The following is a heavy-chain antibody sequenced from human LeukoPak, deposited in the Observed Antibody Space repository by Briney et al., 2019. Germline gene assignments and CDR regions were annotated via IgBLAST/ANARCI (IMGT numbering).Heavy chain of an antibody. CDR1: GFTVSSNY. Sequence: GGSLRLSCAASGFTVSSNYMSWVRQAPGKGLEWVSVIYSGGSTYYADSVKGRFTISRDNSKNTLHLQMNSLRAEDTAVYYCASSGTTPLGGAFDIWGQGTMVTVSS. CDR2: IYSGGST. V-gene: IGHV3-66*01. J-gene: IGHJ3*02. D-gene: IGHD2-2*01. CDR3: ASSGTTPLGGAFDI.